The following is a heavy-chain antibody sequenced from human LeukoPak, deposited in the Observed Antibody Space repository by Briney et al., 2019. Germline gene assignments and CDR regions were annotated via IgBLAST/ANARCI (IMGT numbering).Heavy chain of an antibody. CDR1: GFTFSSYS. J-gene: IGHJ4*02. D-gene: IGHD3-10*01. CDR2: ISSSSSYI. CDR3: AKVWFGDSGSIDY. Sequence: KPGGSLRLSCAASGFTFSSYSMNWVRQAPGKGLEWVSSISSSSSYIYYADSVKGRFTISRDNAKNSLYLQMNSLRAEDTAVYYCAKVWFGDSGSIDYWGQGTLVTVSS. V-gene: IGHV3-21*04.